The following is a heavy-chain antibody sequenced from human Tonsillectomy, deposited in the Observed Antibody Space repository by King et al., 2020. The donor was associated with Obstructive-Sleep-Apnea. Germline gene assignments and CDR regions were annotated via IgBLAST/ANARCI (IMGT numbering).Heavy chain of an antibody. CDR1: GFTFNNYD. V-gene: IGHV3-13*01. D-gene: IGHD2-21*01. CDR3: ARGDRNYYDACGVEC. Sequence: VQLVESGGGFVEPGGSLRLSCVGSGFTFNNYDMHWVRQPPGKGLEWVSGISADGDTYFLDSVRGRFMISRDDATKSLFLQMNSLRVGDTAVYFCARGDRNYYDACGVECWGQGNLVTVSS. J-gene: IGHJ4*02. CDR2: ISADGDT.